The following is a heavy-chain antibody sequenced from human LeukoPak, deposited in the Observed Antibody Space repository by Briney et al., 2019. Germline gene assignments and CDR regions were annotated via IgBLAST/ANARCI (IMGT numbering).Heavy chain of an antibody. Sequence: AASVKVSCKASGYTFTGYYMHWVRQAPGQGLEWMGWISAYNGNTNYAQKLQGRVTMTTDTSTSTAYMELRSLRSDDTAVYYCAREDSSGWSNWGGIDYWGQGTLVTVSS. D-gene: IGHD6-19*01. CDR2: ISAYNGNT. CDR1: GYTFTGYY. V-gene: IGHV1-18*04. CDR3: AREDSSGWSNWGGIDY. J-gene: IGHJ4*02.